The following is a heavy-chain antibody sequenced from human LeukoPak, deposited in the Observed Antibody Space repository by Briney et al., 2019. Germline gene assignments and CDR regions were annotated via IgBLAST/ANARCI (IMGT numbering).Heavy chain of an antibody. CDR2: IGGGGGST. CDR3: AKGHRYCTSGNCNSAVDY. V-gene: IGHV3-23*01. J-gene: IGHJ4*02. D-gene: IGHD2-15*01. CDR1: GFTFSDYV. Sequence: PGGSLRLSCAASGFTFSDYVMHWVRQAPGKGLEWVSTIGGGGGSTDYTDSVKGRFTISRDNSKNTLYLQMNSLGAEDTAVYYCAKGHRYCTSGNCNSAVDYWGQGTLVTVSS.